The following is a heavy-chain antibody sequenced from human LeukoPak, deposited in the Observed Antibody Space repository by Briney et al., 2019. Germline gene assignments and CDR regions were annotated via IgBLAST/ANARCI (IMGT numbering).Heavy chain of an antibody. CDR1: GYTFTAYY. D-gene: IGHD7-27*01. CDR3: ARDHNWGPDY. J-gene: IGHJ4*02. CDR2: IYPKSSDT. V-gene: IGHV1-2*02. Sequence: SVKVSCKASGYTFTAYYLHWVRQAPGQGLEWMGYIYPKSSDTNYAQNFQGRVTMTRDTSISTAYMELSSLRSDDTAVYYCARDHNWGPDYWGQGTLVSVSS.